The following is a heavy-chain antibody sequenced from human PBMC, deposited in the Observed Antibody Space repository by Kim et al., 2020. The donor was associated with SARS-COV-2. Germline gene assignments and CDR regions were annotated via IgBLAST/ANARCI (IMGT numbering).Heavy chain of an antibody. D-gene: IGHD2-2*01. V-gene: IGHV3-11*03. CDR2: ISSSSSYT. J-gene: IGHJ6*02. CDR1: GFTFSDYY. Sequence: GGSLRLSCAASGFTFSDYYMSWIRQAPGKGLEWVSYISSSSSYTNYADSVKGRFTISRDNAKNSLYLQMNSLRAEDTAVYYCARRVRTEGFGMDVWGQGTTVTVSS. CDR3: ARRVRTEGFGMDV.